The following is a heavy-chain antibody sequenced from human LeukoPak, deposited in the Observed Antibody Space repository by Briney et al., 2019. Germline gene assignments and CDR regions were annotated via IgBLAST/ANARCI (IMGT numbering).Heavy chain of an antibody. D-gene: IGHD3-9*01. J-gene: IGHJ4*02. CDR1: GFNFDDHG. CDR2: LNWNGGRT. V-gene: IGHV3-20*04. CDR3: AKIRGSSIALVGTLQ. Sequence: GGSLRLSCAASGFNFDDHGMSWVRQAPGKGLEWVSGLNWNGGRTGYADSVKGRFTISRDKTENRLYLEMNSLRVEDTALYYCAKIRGSSIALVGTLQWGPGTLVTVSS.